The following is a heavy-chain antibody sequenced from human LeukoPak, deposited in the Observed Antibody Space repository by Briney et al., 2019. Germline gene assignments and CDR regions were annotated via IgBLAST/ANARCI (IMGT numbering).Heavy chain of an antibody. Sequence: PGRSLRLSCAASGFTFSSYGMHWVRQAPGKGLEWVAVISYDGSNKYYADSVKGRFTISRDNSKNTLHLQMNSRRAEDTAVYYCAKSRDGDYGYYYGMDVWGQGTTVTVSS. CDR3: AKSRDGDYGYYYGMDV. CDR2: ISYDGSNK. D-gene: IGHD4-17*01. J-gene: IGHJ6*02. CDR1: GFTFSSYG. V-gene: IGHV3-30*18.